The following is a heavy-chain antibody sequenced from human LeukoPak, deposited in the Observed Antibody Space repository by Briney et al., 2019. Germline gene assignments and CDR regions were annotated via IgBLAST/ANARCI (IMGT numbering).Heavy chain of an antibody. J-gene: IGHJ4*02. D-gene: IGHD3-10*01. CDR2: NSSSGSYI. V-gene: IGHV3-21*01. CDR3: ARDRVSMIRGVTAFDY. Sequence: GGSLRLSCAASGFTFSNHGMNWVRQAPGKGLEWVLSNSSSGSYIYYADSVKGRFTISRDNAKNSLYLQMNSLRAEDTAVYYCARDRVSMIRGVTAFDYWGQGTLVTVSS. CDR1: GFTFSNHG.